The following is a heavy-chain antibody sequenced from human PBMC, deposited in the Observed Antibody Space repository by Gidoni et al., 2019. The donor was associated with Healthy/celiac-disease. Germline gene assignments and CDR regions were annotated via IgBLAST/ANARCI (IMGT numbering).Heavy chain of an antibody. J-gene: IGHJ4*02. CDR2: ISGRGGST. D-gene: IGHD1-26*01. CDR1: GFTFSSDA. CDR3: AKGLTPLPGGVGY. V-gene: IGHV3-23*01. Sequence: EVQLLESGGGLVQPGWSLRLSCAASGFTFSSDAMSWVRQAPGQGGGWGSAISGRGGSTYYADSVKGRFTISRDNSKNTLYLQMNSLRAEDTAVYYCAKGLTPLPGGVGYWGQGTLVTVSS.